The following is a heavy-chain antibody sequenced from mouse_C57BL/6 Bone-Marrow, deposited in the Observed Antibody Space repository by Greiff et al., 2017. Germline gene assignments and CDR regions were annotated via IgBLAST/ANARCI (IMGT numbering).Heavy chain of an antibody. V-gene: IGHV10-3*01. J-gene: IGHJ3*01. Sequence: EVKLMESGGGLVQPKRTLKLTCAASGFTFNTSAMHWVRQAPGKGLELVSRIRSKRSNYATYYADSVKDRFTISRDDSKSMLYLQMNNLKTEDTAMYYCVRDSSGFAYWGQGTLVTVSA. CDR1: GFTFNTSA. CDR2: IRSKRSNYAT. D-gene: IGHD3-2*02. CDR3: VRDSSGFAY.